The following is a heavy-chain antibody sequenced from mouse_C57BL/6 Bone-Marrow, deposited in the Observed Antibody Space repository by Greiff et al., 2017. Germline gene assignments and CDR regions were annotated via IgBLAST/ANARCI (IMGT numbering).Heavy chain of an antibody. D-gene: IGHD2-12*01. Sequence: QVQLQQSGAELVKPGASVKLSCKASGYTFTSYWMHWVKQRPGQGLEWMGMIHPNSGSTKYKEKFKSKATLTVDKSSSTAYMQLSSLTSEDAAVYYCSRGACYRWYFDVWGTGTTVTVSS. CDR2: IHPNSGST. CDR3: SRGACYRWYFDV. J-gene: IGHJ1*03. CDR1: GYTFTSYW. V-gene: IGHV1-64*01.